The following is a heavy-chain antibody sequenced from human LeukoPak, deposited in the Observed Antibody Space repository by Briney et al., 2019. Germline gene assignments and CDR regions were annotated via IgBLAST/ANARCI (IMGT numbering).Heavy chain of an antibody. CDR3: ARDQGIYNHRIIDS. CDR1: GYTSSSYG. V-gene: IGHV1-18*01. CDR2: ISAYNGNT. J-gene: IGHJ4*02. Sequence: GASVKVSCKASGYTSSSYGISWVRQAPGQGLEWMGWISAYNGNTNFAQEFQGRVTMTTDTSTSTASMELRSLRSDDTAVYYCARDQGIYNHRIIDSWGQGTLVTVSS. D-gene: IGHD5-12*01.